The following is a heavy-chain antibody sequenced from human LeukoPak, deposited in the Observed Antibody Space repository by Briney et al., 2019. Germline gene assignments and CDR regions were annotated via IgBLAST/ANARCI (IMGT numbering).Heavy chain of an antibody. Sequence: SQTLSLTCTVSGGSISSGGYSWSWIRQHPGKGLEWIGYIYYSGSTYYNPSLKSRVTISVDTSKNQFSLKLSSVTAADTAVYYCAREGYCSGGSCYEWGQGTLVTVSS. J-gene: IGHJ4*02. CDR2: IYYSGST. CDR1: GGSISSGGYS. D-gene: IGHD2-15*01. CDR3: AREGYCSGGSCYE. V-gene: IGHV4-31*03.